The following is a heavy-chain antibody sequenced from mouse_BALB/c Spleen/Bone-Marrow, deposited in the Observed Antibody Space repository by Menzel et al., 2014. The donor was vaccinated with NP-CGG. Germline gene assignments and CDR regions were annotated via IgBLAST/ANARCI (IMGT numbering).Heavy chain of an antibody. CDR3: ARGDFDFEAWFTY. CDR2: IYPGDGDI. CDR1: GYAFSSYW. D-gene: IGHD2-4*01. J-gene: IGHJ3*01. V-gene: IGHV1-80*01. Sequence: LVESGAELVRPGSSVKISCKASGYAFSSYWMNWVQQRPGQGLEWIGQIYPGDGDINYNGKFKGKATLTADKSSGTAYMQFSSPTSEDSAVCFCARGDFDFEAWFTYWGQGTLVTVST.